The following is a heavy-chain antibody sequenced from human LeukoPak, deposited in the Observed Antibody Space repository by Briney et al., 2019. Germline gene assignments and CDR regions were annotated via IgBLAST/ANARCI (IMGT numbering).Heavy chain of an antibody. V-gene: IGHV1-46*01. CDR1: GYTFTSYH. Sequence: ASVKVSCKASGYTFTSYHMHWVRQAPGQGLEWMGIINPSGGSTSYAQKFQGRVTMTRDMSTSTVYMELSSLRSEDTAVYYCARERGGYSDAFDIWGQGTMVTVSS. D-gene: IGHD5-18*01. CDR3: ARERGGYSDAFDI. CDR2: INPSGGST. J-gene: IGHJ3*02.